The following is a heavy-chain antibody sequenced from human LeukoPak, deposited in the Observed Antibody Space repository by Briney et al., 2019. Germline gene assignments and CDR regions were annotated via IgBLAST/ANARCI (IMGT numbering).Heavy chain of an antibody. J-gene: IGHJ3*02. CDR3: AKNNYYDSRGAFDI. V-gene: IGHV3-30*02. Sequence: GGSLRLSCAASGFTFSSYGMHWVRQAPGKGLEWVAFIRYDGSNKYYADSVKGRFTISRDNSKNTLYLQMNSLRAEDTAVYYCAKNNYYDSRGAFDIWGQGTMVTVSS. CDR1: GFTFSSYG. D-gene: IGHD3-22*01. CDR2: IRYDGSNK.